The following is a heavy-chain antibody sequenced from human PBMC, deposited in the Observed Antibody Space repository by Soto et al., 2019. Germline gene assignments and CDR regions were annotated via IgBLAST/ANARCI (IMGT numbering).Heavy chain of an antibody. J-gene: IGHJ5*02. CDR2: ISSSSSTI. CDR3: ARVIWSGHLTSDL. CDR1: GFTFSSNS. Sequence: EVQVVESGGGLVQPGGSLRLSCAASGFTFSSNSMNWVRQAPGKGLEWISYISSSSSTIYADSVKGRFTISRDMAKNSLYLQMNSLRDEDTAVYYCARVIWSGHLTSDLWGQGTLVTVSS. D-gene: IGHD3-3*01. V-gene: IGHV3-48*02.